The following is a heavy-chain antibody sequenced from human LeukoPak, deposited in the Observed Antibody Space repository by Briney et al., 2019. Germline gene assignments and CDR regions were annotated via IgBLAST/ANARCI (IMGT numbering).Heavy chain of an antibody. J-gene: IGHJ5*02. D-gene: IGHD6-13*01. CDR2: IYYSGST. CDR1: GGSISSYY. CDR3: ARDFRSSSWFDP. V-gene: IGHV4-59*12. Sequence: SETLSLTCTVSGGSISSYYWSWIRQPPGKGLEWIGYIYYSGSTYYNPSLKSRVTISVDTSKNQFSLKLSSVTAADTAVYYCARDFRSSSWFDPWGQGTLVTVSS.